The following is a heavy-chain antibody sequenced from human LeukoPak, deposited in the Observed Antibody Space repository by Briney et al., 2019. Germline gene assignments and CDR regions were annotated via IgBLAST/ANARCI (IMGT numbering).Heavy chain of an antibody. J-gene: IGHJ6*03. V-gene: IGHV4-39*01. D-gene: IGHD3-10*01. Sequence: SQNLSLTCSVSAGSISSTSYYWRSIRQPPGKRLERIGNNYYSGSTYYNPALKSRVTISVDTSKNQFSLKLSSVTAADTAVYYCARQDYGSGTYYYYYMDVWGKGTTVTISS. CDR3: ARQDYGSGTYYYYYMDV. CDR2: NYYSGST. CDR1: AGSISSTSYY.